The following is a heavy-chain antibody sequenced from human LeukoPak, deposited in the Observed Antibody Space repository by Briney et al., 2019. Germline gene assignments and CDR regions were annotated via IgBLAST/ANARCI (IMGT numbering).Heavy chain of an antibody. CDR3: ARDGADCSGGSCYSEYYYYYGMDV. Sequence: PSETLSLTCTVSGGSISSYYWSWIRQPAGKGLEWIGRIYTSGSTNYNPSLTSRVTMSVDTSKNQFSLKLSSVTAADTAVYYCARDGADCSGGSCYSEYYYYYGMDVWGQGTTVTVSS. CDR2: IYTSGST. CDR1: GGSISSYY. D-gene: IGHD2-15*01. J-gene: IGHJ6*02. V-gene: IGHV4-4*07.